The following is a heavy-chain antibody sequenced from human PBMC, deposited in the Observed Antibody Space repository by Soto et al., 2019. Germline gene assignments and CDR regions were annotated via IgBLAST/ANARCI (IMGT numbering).Heavy chain of an antibody. J-gene: IGHJ4*01. V-gene: IGHV3-30*03. CDR1: GFTFSNYG. CDR2: ISYDGSNK. Sequence: QVQLVESGGGVVQPGRSLRLSCAASGFTFSNYGMHWVRQAPGKGLEWVAVISYDGSNKYYVDSVKGRFTISRDNSKNTLYLQLNSLRVEDTAVYYCARDFSCDYWGQGTLVTVSS. CDR3: ARDFSCDY.